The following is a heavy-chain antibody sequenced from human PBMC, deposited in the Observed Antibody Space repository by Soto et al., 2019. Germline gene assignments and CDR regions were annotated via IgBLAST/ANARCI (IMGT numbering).Heavy chain of an antibody. J-gene: IGHJ5*02. V-gene: IGHV1-69*13. CDR3: ARDPRQYNWFDP. CDR2: IIPIFGTA. CDR1: GGTFSSYA. Sequence: SVKVSCKASGGTFSSYAISWVRQAPGQGLEWMGGIIPIFGTANYAQKFQGRVTITADESTSTAYMELSSLRSENTAVYYCARDPRQYNWFDPWGQGTLVTVSS. D-gene: IGHD4-4*01.